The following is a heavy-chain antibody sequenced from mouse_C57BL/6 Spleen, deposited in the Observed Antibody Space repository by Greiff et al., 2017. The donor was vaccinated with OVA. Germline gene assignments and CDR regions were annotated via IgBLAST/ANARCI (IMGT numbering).Heavy chain of an antibody. J-gene: IGHJ1*03. Sequence: QVQLQQPGAELVMPGASVKLSCKASGYTFTSYWMHWVKQRPGQGLEWIGEIDPSDSYTNYNQQFKGKSTLTVDKSSSTAYMQLSSLTSEDAAVYYCARNPYWYFDVWGTGTTVTVSS. V-gene: IGHV1-69*01. CDR2: IDPSDSYT. CDR3: ARNPYWYFDV. CDR1: GYTFTSYW.